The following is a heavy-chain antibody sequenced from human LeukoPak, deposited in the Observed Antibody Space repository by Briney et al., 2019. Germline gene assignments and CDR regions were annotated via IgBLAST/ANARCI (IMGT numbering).Heavy chain of an antibody. Sequence: SETLSLTCAVSGYSISSGYYWGWIRQPPGKGLEWIGSIYHSGSTFYNPSLKSRVTISVDTSKNQFSLKLSSVTAADTAVYYCARHYYDFWSGYYNNNWLDPWGQGTLVPVSS. J-gene: IGHJ5*02. CDR2: IYHSGST. D-gene: IGHD3-3*01. CDR1: GYSISSGYY. V-gene: IGHV4-38-2*01. CDR3: ARHYYDFWSGYYNNNWLDP.